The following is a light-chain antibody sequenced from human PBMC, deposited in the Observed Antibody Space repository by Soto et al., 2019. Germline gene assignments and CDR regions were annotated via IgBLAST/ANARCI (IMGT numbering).Light chain of an antibody. J-gene: IGKJ1*01. CDR3: QQYGSLPWT. Sequence: EIVLTQSPGTLSLSPGERATLSCRASQSVSSSYLAWYQQKPGQAPRLLIYGASSRATGIPDRFSGSGSGTDFTLTVSRLEPEDFAVYYCQQYGSLPWTFGQGIKVDIK. CDR1: QSVSSSY. V-gene: IGKV3-20*01. CDR2: GAS.